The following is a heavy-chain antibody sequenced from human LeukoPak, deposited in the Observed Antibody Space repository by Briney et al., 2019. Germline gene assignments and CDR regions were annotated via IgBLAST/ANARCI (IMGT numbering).Heavy chain of an antibody. J-gene: IGHJ5*02. CDR2: INHSGST. CDR3: ARGLNVVEPAVP. Sequence: SETLSLTCAVYGGSFSGYYWSWIRQPPGKGLEWIGEINHSGSTNYNPSLKSRVTISVDTSKNQFSLKLSSVTAADTAVYYCARGLNVVEPAVPWGQGTLVTVSS. CDR1: GGSFSGYY. D-gene: IGHD2-2*01. V-gene: IGHV4-34*01.